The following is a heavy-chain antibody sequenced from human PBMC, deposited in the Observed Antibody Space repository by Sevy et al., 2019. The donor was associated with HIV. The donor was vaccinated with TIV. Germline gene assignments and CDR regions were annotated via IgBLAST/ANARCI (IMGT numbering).Heavy chain of an antibody. CDR1: GDSVSSHSAA. J-gene: IGHJ4*02. CDR3: ARVWAPYGSGSYPLDY. CDR2: PYYRSKWYN. Sequence: SQSLSLTCAISGDSVSSHSAAWNWIRQSPSRGLEWLGRPYYRSKWYNDYAVSVKSRITINPDTSKNQFSLQLNSVTPEDTAVYYCARVWAPYGSGSYPLDYWGQGTLVTVSS. D-gene: IGHD3-10*01. V-gene: IGHV6-1*01.